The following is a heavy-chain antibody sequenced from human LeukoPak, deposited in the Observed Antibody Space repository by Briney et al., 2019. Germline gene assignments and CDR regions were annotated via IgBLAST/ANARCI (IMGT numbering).Heavy chain of an antibody. D-gene: IGHD3-22*01. J-gene: IGHJ3*02. CDR2: IYPGDSDT. Sequence: GESLKISCKGSGYSFNTYWIGWVRQMPGKGLEWMGIIYPGDSDTRYSPSFQGQVTISADKSISTAYLQWSSLKASDTAMYYCARHSSSGYYYLDAFDIWGQGTMVTVSS. V-gene: IGHV5-51*01. CDR1: GYSFNTYW. CDR3: ARHSSSGYYYLDAFDI.